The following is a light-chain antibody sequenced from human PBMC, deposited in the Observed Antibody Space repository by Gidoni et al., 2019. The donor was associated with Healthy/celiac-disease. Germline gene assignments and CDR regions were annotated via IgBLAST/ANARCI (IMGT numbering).Light chain of an antibody. Sequence: IQLTPSPSFLSASVGDRVTITCWASQGISSYLAWCQQKPGKAPKLLIYAASTLQSGVPSRFSGSGSGTEFTLTISSLQPEDFATYYCQQLNSYPRTFGQGTKVEIK. CDR2: AAS. CDR1: QGISSY. J-gene: IGKJ1*01. V-gene: IGKV1-9*01. CDR3: QQLNSYPRT.